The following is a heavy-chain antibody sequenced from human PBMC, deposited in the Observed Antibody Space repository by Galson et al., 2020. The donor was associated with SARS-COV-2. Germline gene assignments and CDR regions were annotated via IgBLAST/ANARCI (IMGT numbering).Heavy chain of an antibody. CDR3: AKEAGTGWATDYF. J-gene: IGHJ1*01. Sequence: GESLKISCATSGFTFQNYAMGWVRQAPGKGLEWVSLIGAGGDTYYADSVEGRFTISRDNLRNTLFLQMNSLRVDDTAVYYCAKEAGTGWATDYF. V-gene: IGHV3-23*03. CDR1: GFTFQNYA. D-gene: IGHD6-19*01. CDR2: IGAGGDT.